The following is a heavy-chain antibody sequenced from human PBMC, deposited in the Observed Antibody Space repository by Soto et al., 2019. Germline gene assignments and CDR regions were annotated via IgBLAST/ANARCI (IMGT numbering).Heavy chain of an antibody. V-gene: IGHV4-4*07. Sequence: SETLSLTCNVSCGSISKFYWAWIRKTAGNGLEWMGRVYATGTTDYNPSLRSRVAMSVDISKKTFSLRLRSVTGADSGVYYCVRDGSKSLRDWFDPWGQGILVTVSS. CDR3: VRDGSKSLRDWFDP. CDR2: VYATGTT. CDR1: CGSISKFY. J-gene: IGHJ5*02.